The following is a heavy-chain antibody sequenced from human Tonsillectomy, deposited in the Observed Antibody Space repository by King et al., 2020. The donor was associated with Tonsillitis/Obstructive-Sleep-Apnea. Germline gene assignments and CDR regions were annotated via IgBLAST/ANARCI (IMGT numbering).Heavy chain of an antibody. CDR3: AREGLRDAFDI. CDR2: IYYSGST. Sequence: VQLQESGPGLVKPSETLSLTCTVSGGSISSYYWSWIRQPPGKGLECIDYIYYSGSTNCNPSLKSRVTISVDTSKNQFSLKLSSVTAADTAVYYCAREGLRDAFDIWGQGTMVTVSS. V-gene: IGHV4-59*01. CDR1: GGSISSYY. D-gene: IGHD5-12*01. J-gene: IGHJ3*02.